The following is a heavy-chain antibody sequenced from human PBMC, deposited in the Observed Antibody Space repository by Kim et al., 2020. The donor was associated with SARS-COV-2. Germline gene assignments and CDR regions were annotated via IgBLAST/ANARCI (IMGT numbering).Heavy chain of an antibody. J-gene: IGHJ4*02. Sequence: ASVKVSCKASGYTFTSYGISWVRQAPGQGLEWMGWISAYNGNTNYAQKLQGRVTMTTDTSTSTAYMELRSLRSDDTAVYYCASRDTAIGCLDYWGQGTLVTVSS. CDR3: ASRDTAIGCLDY. V-gene: IGHV1-18*01. D-gene: IGHD5-18*01. CDR1: GYTFTSYG. CDR2: ISAYNGNT.